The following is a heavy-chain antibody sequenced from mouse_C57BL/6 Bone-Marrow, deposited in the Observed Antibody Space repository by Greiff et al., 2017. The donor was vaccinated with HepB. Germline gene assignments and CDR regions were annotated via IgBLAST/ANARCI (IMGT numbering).Heavy chain of an antibody. Sequence: DVQLVESGGGLVKPGGSLKLSCAASGFTFSSYAMSWVRQTPEKRLEWVATISDGGSYTYYPDNVKGRFTISRDNAKNNLYLQMSHLKSEDTAMYYCARDQGYYGSSSLYWYFDVWGTGTTVTVSS. CDR3: ARDQGYYGSSSLYWYFDV. CDR1: GFTFSSYA. CDR2: ISDGGSYT. V-gene: IGHV5-4*01. D-gene: IGHD1-1*01. J-gene: IGHJ1*03.